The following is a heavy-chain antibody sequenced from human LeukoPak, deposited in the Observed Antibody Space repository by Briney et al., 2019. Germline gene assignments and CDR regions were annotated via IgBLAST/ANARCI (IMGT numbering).Heavy chain of an antibody. CDR2: INQRRIEK. CDR1: GFKFYAYW. Sequence: GGSLRLSCTASGFKFYAYWMGWVRQAPGKGLQWVATINQRRIEKTYVDSVKGRFTISRDNAKNSLFLQMTSLGAEDTAVYYCGRQTEYQMIFYYNYYMDVWGKGTTVTVSS. V-gene: IGHV3-7*01. CDR3: GRQTEYQMIFYYNYYMDV. D-gene: IGHD2-15*01. J-gene: IGHJ6*03.